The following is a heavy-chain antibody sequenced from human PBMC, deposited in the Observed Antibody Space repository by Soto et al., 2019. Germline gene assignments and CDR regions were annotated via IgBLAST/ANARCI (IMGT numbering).Heavy chain of an antibody. CDR1: GYTFTSYG. CDR2: ISAYNGNT. D-gene: IGHD6-13*01. Sequence: GASVKISCKASGYTFTSYGISWVRQAPGQGLEWMGWISAYNGNTNYAQKLQGRVTMTTDTSTSTAYMELRSLRSDDTAVYYCARVAGSQDYYYGMDVWGQGTTVTSP. V-gene: IGHV1-18*01. CDR3: ARVAGSQDYYYGMDV. J-gene: IGHJ6*02.